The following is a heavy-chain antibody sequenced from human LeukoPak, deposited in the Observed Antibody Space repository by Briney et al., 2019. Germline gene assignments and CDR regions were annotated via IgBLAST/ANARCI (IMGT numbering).Heavy chain of an antibody. CDR2: IYSGGST. CDR1: GFTVSSNY. J-gene: IGHJ4*02. CDR3: ARDSRATIFGVVILFDY. D-gene: IGHD3-3*01. Sequence: GGSLRLSCAASGFTVSSNYMSWVRQAPGKGLEWVSVIYSGGSTYYADSVKGRFTISRDNSKNTLYLQMNSLRAEDTAVYYCARDSRATIFGVVILFDYWGQGTLVTVSS. V-gene: IGHV3-66*01.